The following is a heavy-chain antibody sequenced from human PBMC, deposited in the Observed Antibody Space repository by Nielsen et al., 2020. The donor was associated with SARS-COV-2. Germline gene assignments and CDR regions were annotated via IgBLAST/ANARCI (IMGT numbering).Heavy chain of an antibody. CDR3: AKHEGED. Sequence: GGSLRLSCVASGFSFSNHVMNWVRQAPGKGLEWVSAISESGGATHYTDSVKGRFTISRDNSRNTLYLEMNSLRADDTAVYYCAKHEGEDWGQGTLVTVSS. V-gene: IGHV3-23*01. CDR2: ISESGGAT. J-gene: IGHJ4*02. CDR1: GFSFSNHV. D-gene: IGHD3-10*01.